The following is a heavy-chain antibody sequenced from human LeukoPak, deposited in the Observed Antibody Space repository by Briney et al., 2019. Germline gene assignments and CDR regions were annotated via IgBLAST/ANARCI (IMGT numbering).Heavy chain of an antibody. D-gene: IGHD2-2*01. CDR2: INPSEDST. J-gene: IGHJ4*02. CDR3: ARSLCSSRSCPIDY. V-gene: IGHV1-46*04. CDR1: GYTVTNYY. Sequence: ASVKVSCKASGYTVTNYYMNSVRQTARPGVKWMGLINPSEDSTPYTQTLQGRVTMTRDTSTTTAYIELSSRRSEDTAVYCCARSLCSSRSCPIDYWGQGPLVTVSS.